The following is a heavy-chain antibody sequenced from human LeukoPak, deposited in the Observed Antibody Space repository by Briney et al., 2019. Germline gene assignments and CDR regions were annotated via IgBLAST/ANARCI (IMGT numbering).Heavy chain of an antibody. CDR3: ARAGGSRYGYAFDV. CDR1: GFTFSDYG. D-gene: IGHD5-12*01. V-gene: IGHV3-33*01. Sequence: GGSLRLSCVASGFTFSDYGMHWVRQAPGKGLEWVAVIWHDGSNKYYADSVKGRFTISRDNSENTLYLQMNSLRVEDTALFYCARAGGSRYGYAFDVWGQGTLVTVSS. CDR2: IWHDGSNK. J-gene: IGHJ3*01.